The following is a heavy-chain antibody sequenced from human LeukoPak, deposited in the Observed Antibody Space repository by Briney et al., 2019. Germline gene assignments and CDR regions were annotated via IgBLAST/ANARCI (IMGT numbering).Heavy chain of an antibody. Sequence: SETLSLTCTVSGGSISSSSYYWAWIRQPPGKGLEWIGRGDYSGSTYYNPSLKSRVTISVDTSKSQFSLKLSSVTAADTAVYYCARSDFYYMDVWGKGTTVTISS. CDR3: ARSDFYYMDV. CDR2: GDYSGST. J-gene: IGHJ6*03. CDR1: GGSISSSSYY. V-gene: IGHV4-39*01.